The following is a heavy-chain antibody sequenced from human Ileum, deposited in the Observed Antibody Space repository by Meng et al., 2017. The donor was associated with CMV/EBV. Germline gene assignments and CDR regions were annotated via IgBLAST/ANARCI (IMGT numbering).Heavy chain of an antibody. CDR1: GSTSSSSA. J-gene: IGHJ3*02. D-gene: IGHD2-8*01. CDR3: TGDHCTTINCPDAFDI. V-gene: IGHV3-30*04. CDR2: ISYDGSNK. Sequence: GGSLRPSCAAPGSTSSSSAMHWARQAPGRGLEWVAAISYDGSNKYYTDSVKGRFTIPRDNSKSSLYLQMNSLRDEDSATYFCTGDHCTTINCPDAFDIWGQGTMVTVSS.